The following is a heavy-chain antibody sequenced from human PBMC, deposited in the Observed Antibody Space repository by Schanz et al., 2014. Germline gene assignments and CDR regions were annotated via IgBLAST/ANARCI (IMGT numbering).Heavy chain of an antibody. Sequence: EVQLLDSGGGLVQPGGSLRLSCAASGFTFSTYAMSWVRQAPGKGLEWVSAISGSGGSTYYADSVKGRFTISRVNSENSLYLQMNSLSADDTAVCYCAKGMGYCSGGTCYDCYYYGLDVWGQGTTVTVSS. CDR3: AKGMGYCSGGTCYDCYYYGLDV. CDR2: ISGSGGST. CDR1: GFTFSTYA. V-gene: IGHV3-23*01. D-gene: IGHD2-15*01. J-gene: IGHJ6*02.